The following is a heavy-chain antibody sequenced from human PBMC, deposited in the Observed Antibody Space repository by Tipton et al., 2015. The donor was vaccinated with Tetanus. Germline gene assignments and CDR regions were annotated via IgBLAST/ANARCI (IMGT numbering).Heavy chain of an antibody. J-gene: IGHJ4*02. CDR3: AREPAATGTALFDD. D-gene: IGHD6-13*01. CDR1: GGPVSSSNW. Sequence: TLSLTCDVSGGPVSSSNWWSWVRQAPGTALEWIGELSHNGSTNYNPSLKSRVTISVDKSKNQFSLRRGSGTAADTAMYYCAREPAATGTALFDDWGQGALVTVSS. V-gene: IGHV4-4*02. CDR2: LSHNGST.